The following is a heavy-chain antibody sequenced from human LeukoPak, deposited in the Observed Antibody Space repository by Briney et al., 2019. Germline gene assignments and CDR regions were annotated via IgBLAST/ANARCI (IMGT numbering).Heavy chain of an antibody. Sequence: SETLSLTCTVSGGSISSYYWSWIRQPPGKGLEWIGYIYYSGSTNYNPSLKSRVTISVDTSKNQFSLKLSSVTAADTAVYYCARARSGYVFDYWGQGTLVTVSS. V-gene: IGHV4-59*08. CDR1: GGSISSYY. J-gene: IGHJ4*02. D-gene: IGHD5-12*01. CDR3: ARARSGYVFDY. CDR2: IYYSGST.